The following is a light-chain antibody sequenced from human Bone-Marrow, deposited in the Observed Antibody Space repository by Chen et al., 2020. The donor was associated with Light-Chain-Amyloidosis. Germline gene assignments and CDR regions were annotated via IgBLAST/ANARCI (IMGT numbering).Light chain of an antibody. CDR2: DGD. Sequence: SALTQPASVSGSPGQSITISCTGTNNAVGHYNYFSWYQQHPGKAPPLIISDGDIRPSGVSSRFSGSKSGNSASLTISVLQAGDEADYYCSSYTSTSTLYVFGTGTKVTVL. CDR3: SSYTSTSTLYV. J-gene: IGLJ1*01. V-gene: IGLV2-14*03. CDR1: NNAVGHYNY.